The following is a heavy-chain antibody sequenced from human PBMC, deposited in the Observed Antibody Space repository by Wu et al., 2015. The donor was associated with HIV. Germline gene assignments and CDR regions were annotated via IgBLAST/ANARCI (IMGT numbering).Heavy chain of an antibody. J-gene: IGHJ4*02. D-gene: IGHD1-1*01. Sequence: QVQLVQSGAEVKKPGASVKVSCKSSGYTFTGYYIHWVRQAPGQGLEWMGWINADSGDTKFAQKFQGRVTMTRDTSISTAYMELSRLRFDDLAVYYCVRRQNWNLNNYHFDYWVQGTLVTVSS. CDR3: VRRQNWNLNNYHFDY. CDR2: INADSGDT. V-gene: IGHV1-2*02. CDR1: GYTFTGYY.